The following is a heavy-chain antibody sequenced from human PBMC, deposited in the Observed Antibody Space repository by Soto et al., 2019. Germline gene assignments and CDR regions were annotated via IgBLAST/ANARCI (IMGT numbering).Heavy chain of an antibody. V-gene: IGHV1-8*01. CDR2: MNPNSGNT. J-gene: IGHJ6*03. D-gene: IGHD2-8*01. CDR3: ARGKGYCTNGVCYIHVFSYYYYYMDV. CDR1: GYTFASYD. Sequence: GASVKVSCKASGYTFASYDSKWVRQATGQGLEWMGWMNPNSGNTGYAQKFQGRVTMTRNTSISTAYMELSSLRSEDTAVYYCARGKGYCTNGVCYIHVFSYYYYYMDVWGKGTTLTVSS.